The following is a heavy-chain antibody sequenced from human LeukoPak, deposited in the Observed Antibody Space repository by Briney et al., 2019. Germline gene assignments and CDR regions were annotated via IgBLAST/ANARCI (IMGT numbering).Heavy chain of an antibody. CDR1: GFTFSSYG. V-gene: IGHV3-30*02. J-gene: IGHJ2*01. CDR3: AKDRWYSSSWYWYFDL. Sequence: GGSLRLSCAESGFTFSSYGMHRVRQAPGKGLEWVAFIRYDGSNKYYADSVKGRFTISRDNSKNTLYLQMNSLRAEDTAVYYCAKDRWYSSSWYWYFDLWGRGTLVSVSS. CDR2: IRYDGSNK. D-gene: IGHD6-13*01.